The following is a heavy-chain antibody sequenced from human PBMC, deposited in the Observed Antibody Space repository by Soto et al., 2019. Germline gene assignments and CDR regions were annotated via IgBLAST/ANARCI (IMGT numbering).Heavy chain of an antibody. CDR2: INAGNGNT. J-gene: IGHJ5*02. CDR1: GYTFTSYA. D-gene: IGHD1-1*01. Sequence: ASVKVSCKASGYTFTSYAMHWVRQAPGQRLEWMGWINAGNGNTKYSQKFQGRVTITRDTSASTAYMELSSLRSEDTAVYYCARDRVGHWNDGGGLPYNWFDPWGQGTLVTVSS. V-gene: IGHV1-3*01. CDR3: ARDRVGHWNDGGGLPYNWFDP.